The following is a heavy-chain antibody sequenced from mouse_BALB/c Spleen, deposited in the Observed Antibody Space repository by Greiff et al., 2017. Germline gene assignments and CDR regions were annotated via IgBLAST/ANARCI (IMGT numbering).Heavy chain of an antibody. V-gene: IGHV1S81*02. Sequence: QVQLKQSRAELVKPGASVKLSCKASGYTFTSYYMYWVKQRPGQGLEWIGEINPSNGGTNFNEKFKSKATLTVDKSSSTAYMQLSSLTSEDSAVYYCTRRLYYYAMDYWGQGTSVTVSS. J-gene: IGHJ4*01. CDR2: INPSNGGT. CDR1: GYTFTSYY. CDR3: TRRLYYYAMDY.